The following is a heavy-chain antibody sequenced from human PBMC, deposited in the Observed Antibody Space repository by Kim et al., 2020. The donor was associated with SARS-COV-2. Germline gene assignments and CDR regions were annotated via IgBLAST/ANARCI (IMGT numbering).Heavy chain of an antibody. CDR3: AKDIISGSPHYYYYGMDV. J-gene: IGHJ6*02. CDR2: ISWDGGST. Sequence: GGSLRLSCAASGFTFDDYAMHWVRQAPGKGLEWVSLISWDGGSTYYADSVKGRFTISRDNSKNSLYLQMNSLRAEDTALYYCAKDIISGSPHYYYYGMDVWGQGTTVTVSS. D-gene: IGHD3-10*01. V-gene: IGHV3-43D*03. CDR1: GFTFDDYA.